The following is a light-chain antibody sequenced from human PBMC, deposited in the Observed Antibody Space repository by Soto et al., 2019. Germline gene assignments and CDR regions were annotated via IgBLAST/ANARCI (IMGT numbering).Light chain of an antibody. CDR1: SSNIGAGYD. CDR2: GNS. J-gene: IGLJ3*02. CDR3: QSYDSSLSGSGGV. Sequence: QSVLTQPPSVSGAPGQRVTISCIGSSSNIGAGYDVHWYQQLPGTAPKLLIYGNSNRPSGVPDRFSGSKSGTSASLAITGLQAEDEADYYCQSYDSSLSGSGGVFGGGTKVTVL. V-gene: IGLV1-40*01.